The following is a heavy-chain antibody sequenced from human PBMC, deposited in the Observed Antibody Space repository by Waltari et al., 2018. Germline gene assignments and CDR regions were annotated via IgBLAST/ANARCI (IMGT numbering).Heavy chain of an antibody. J-gene: IGHJ4*02. CDR1: GGSISSSSYY. CDR3: ASTRDGYKNC. Sequence: QLQLQESGPGLVKPSATLSLTCTVSGGSISSSSYYWGWIRQPPGKGLGWIGSIFYSVGTYNNPPIMSRVTISVDTSKTRFSLKLSSVTAADTAVDYCASTRDGYKNCWGQGTLVTVSS. D-gene: IGHD5-12*01. CDR2: IFYSVGT. V-gene: IGHV4-39*01.